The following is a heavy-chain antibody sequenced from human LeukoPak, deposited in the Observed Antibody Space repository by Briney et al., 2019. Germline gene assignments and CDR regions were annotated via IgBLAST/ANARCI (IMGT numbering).Heavy chain of an antibody. Sequence: PGRSLRLSCAASGFTFSSYGMHWVRQAPGKGLEWVAVIWYDGSNKYYADSVKGRFTISRDNSKNTLYLQMNSLRAEDTAVYYCARTQRYGSGSGNYFDYWGQGTLVTVSS. CDR1: GFTFSSYG. CDR2: IWYDGSNK. J-gene: IGHJ4*02. V-gene: IGHV3-33*01. D-gene: IGHD3-10*01. CDR3: ARTQRYGSGSGNYFDY.